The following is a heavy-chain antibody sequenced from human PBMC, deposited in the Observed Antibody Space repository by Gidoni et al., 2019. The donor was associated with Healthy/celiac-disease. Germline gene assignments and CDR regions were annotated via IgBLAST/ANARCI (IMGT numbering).Heavy chain of an antibody. Sequence: EVQLVQSGAEVKKHGESLKISCKGSGYSVTSYWIGWVRQMPGKGLEWMGIIYPGDSDTRYSPSFQGQVTILADKSISTAYLQWSSLKASDTAMYYCARLPPLWGDAFDIWGQGTMVTVSS. CDR1: GYSVTSYW. CDR3: ARLPPLWGDAFDI. V-gene: IGHV5-51*01. CDR2: IYPGDSDT. J-gene: IGHJ3*02. D-gene: IGHD3-10*01.